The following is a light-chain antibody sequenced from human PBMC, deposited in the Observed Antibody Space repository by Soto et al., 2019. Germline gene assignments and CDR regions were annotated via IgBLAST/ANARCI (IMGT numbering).Light chain of an antibody. V-gene: IGKV3-15*01. CDR1: QSVCNN. J-gene: IGKJ5*01. CDR3: QQHEILIT. Sequence: ETLMTQCPATLSVSPGERATLSCRASQSVCNNLAWYRQKPGKAPSLLIYGASTRATGIPARLSGSGAGTVFTLPIRRLEPEDVAVYYCQQHEILITFGQGTRLDIK. CDR2: GAS.